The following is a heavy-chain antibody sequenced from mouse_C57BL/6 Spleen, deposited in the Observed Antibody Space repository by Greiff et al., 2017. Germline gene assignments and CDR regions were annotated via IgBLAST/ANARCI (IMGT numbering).Heavy chain of an antibody. CDR2: IYPGDGDT. Sequence: VKLMESGPELVKPGASVKISCKASGYAFSSSWMNWVKQRPGKGLEWIGRIYPGDGDTNYNGKFKGKATLTADKSSSTAYMQLSSLTSEDSAVYFCAIGSTMVTTAPAYWGQGTLVTVSA. D-gene: IGHD2-2*01. J-gene: IGHJ3*01. V-gene: IGHV1-82*01. CDR3: AIGSTMVTTAPAY. CDR1: GYAFSSSW.